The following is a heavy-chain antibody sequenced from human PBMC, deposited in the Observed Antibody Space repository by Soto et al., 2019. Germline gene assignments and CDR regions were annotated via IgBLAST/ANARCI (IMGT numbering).Heavy chain of an antibody. CDR3: ARLYSSSWYGNP. J-gene: IGHJ5*02. CDR1: GFTFSSYW. D-gene: IGHD6-13*01. Sequence: GGSLRLSCAASGFTFSSYWMHWVRQAPGKGLVWVSRINSDGSSTSYADSVKGRFTISRDNAKNTLYLQMNSLRAEDTAVYYFARLYSSSWYGNPWGQGTLVTVSS. CDR2: INSDGSST. V-gene: IGHV3-74*01.